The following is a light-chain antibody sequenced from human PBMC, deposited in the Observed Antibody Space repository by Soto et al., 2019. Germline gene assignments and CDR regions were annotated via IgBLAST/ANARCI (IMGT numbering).Light chain of an antibody. V-gene: IGKV1-12*01. CDR1: QPISGW. J-gene: IGKJ4*01. Sequence: IKLTHFPPPWLVSWGERFTIPFRASQPISGWLAWYQQKPGQPPNLLIYSASTLRSGVPSRFSGSESGTLFTLTITNLQPEDFATYYCQQASSFPLTFGGGTKVEV. CDR3: QQASSFPLT. CDR2: SAS.